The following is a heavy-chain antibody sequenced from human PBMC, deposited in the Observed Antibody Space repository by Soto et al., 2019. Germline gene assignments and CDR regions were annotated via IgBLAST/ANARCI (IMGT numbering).Heavy chain of an antibody. CDR3: AKEGPADIYYYGMDV. J-gene: IGHJ6*02. V-gene: IGHV3-9*01. CDR1: GFTFDDYA. CDR2: ISWNSGSI. D-gene: IGHD2-2*01. Sequence: EVQLVESGGGLVQPGRSLRLSCAASGFTFDDYAMHWVRQAPGKGLEWGSGISWNSGSIGYADSVKGRFTISRDNAKNSLYLQMNSLRAEDTALYYCAKEGPADIYYYGMDVWGQGTTVTVSS.